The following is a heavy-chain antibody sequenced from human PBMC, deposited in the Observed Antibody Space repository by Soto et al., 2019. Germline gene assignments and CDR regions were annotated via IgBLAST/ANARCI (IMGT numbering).Heavy chain of an antibody. CDR2: IYWDDDK. V-gene: IGHV2-5*02. D-gene: IGHD5-12*01. CDR3: AHRRAGDGYISFLDY. J-gene: IGHJ4*02. Sequence: QITLKESGPTLVTPTQTLTLTCTFSGFSLSTSGVGVTWIRQSPGKALEWLAIIYWDDDKRYSPSLESRVTVTKDTSKNQVVLTMTNVDPVDTATYYCAHRRAGDGYISFLDYWGQGILVTVSS. CDR1: GFSLSTSGVG.